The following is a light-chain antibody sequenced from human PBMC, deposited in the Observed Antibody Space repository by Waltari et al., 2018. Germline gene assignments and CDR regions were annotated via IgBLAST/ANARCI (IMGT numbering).Light chain of an antibody. J-gene: IGLJ2*01. V-gene: IGLV2-11*01. Sequence: QSALTQPRSVSGSPGQSVPIPCTGTSRDVGVYHYVSWYQQHPGKAPKLMIYDVTKRPSGVPDRFSGSKSANTASLTISGLQAEDEGDYYCSSYAGSHVVFGGGTKLTVL. CDR3: SSYAGSHVV. CDR2: DVT. CDR1: SRDVGVYHY.